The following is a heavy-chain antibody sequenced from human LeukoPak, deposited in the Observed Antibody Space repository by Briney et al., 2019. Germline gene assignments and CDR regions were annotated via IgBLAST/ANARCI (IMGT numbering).Heavy chain of an antibody. CDR3: ARLIAAAKNWFDP. V-gene: IGHV4-34*01. D-gene: IGHD6-13*01. J-gene: IGHJ5*02. Sequence: SETLSLTCAVYGGSFSGYYWSWIRQPPGKGLEWIGEINHSGSTNYNPSLKSRVTISVDTSKNQFSLKLSSVTAADTAVYYCARLIAAAKNWFDPWGQGTLVTVSS. CDR2: INHSGST. CDR1: GGSFSGYY.